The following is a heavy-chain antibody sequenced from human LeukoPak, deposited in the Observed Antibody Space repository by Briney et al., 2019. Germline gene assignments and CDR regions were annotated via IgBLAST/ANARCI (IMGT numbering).Heavy chain of an antibody. J-gene: IGHJ4*02. V-gene: IGHV3-7*03. Sequence: GGSLRLSCAASGFTFSSYWMRWVRQAPGKGLEWVANIKQDGSEKYLVDSVKGRFTISRDNAKGSLYLQMNSMRAEDTAVYYCVRAPYYSGIEHYFDHWGQGILVTVSS. CDR1: GFTFSSYW. CDR2: IKQDGSEK. D-gene: IGHD3-22*01. CDR3: VRAPYYSGIEHYFDH.